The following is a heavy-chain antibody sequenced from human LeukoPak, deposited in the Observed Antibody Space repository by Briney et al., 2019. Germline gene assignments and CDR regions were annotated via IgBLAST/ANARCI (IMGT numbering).Heavy chain of an antibody. CDR2: INHSGST. Sequence: PETLSLTCAVYGGSFSGYYWSWIRQPPGKGLEWIGEINHSGSTNYNPSLKSRVTISVDTSKNQFSLKLSSVTAADTAVYYCARHPIMITFGGVIVRSNWFDPWGQGTLVIVSS. CDR1: GGSFSGYY. V-gene: IGHV4-34*01. D-gene: IGHD3-16*02. J-gene: IGHJ5*02. CDR3: ARHPIMITFGGVIVRSNWFDP.